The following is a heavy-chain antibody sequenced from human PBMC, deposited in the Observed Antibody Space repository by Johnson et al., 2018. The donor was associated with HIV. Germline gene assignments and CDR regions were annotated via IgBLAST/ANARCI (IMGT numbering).Heavy chain of an antibody. CDR1: GFTFDDYT. V-gene: IGHV3-74*02. J-gene: IGHJ3*02. D-gene: IGHD6-6*01. Sequence: VQLVESGGGLIQPGGSLRLSCAASGFTFDDYTMHWVRQAPGKGLEWVSRISGDGSSSSYADSVKGRFNISRDNAKTTLYLQLNSLRVEDTALYYCARAQLLADDAFNNWGQGTMVTVSS. CDR2: ISGDGSSS. CDR3: ARAQLLADDAFNN.